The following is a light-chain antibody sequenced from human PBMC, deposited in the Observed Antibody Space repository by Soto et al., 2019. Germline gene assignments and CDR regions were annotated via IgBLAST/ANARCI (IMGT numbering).Light chain of an antibody. V-gene: IGKV3-11*01. CDR1: QIISSN. J-gene: IGKJ4*01. CDR3: QQRSNWPPLT. Sequence: EIVLTQSPATLSLSPGERATLSCRASQIISSNLAWYQQKRGQAPRLLIYDASNRATGIPARFSGSGSGTDFTLTISSLEPEDFAVYYCQQRSNWPPLTFGGGTKVEIK. CDR2: DAS.